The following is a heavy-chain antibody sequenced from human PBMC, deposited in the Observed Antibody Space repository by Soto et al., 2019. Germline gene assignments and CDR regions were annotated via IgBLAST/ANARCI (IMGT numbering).Heavy chain of an antibody. D-gene: IGHD6-19*01. Sequence: QVQLVQSGAEVKKPGASVKVSCKASGYSFTNYGITWVRQVPGQGLEWMGWISAYNGDTNYAQKFQDRVTMTRDRSTTTAYMELRSVKSDETAMYYCAGGALASSYSSDWYVIGDIDYWGQGSLVTVAS. CDR3: AGGALASSYSSDWYVIGDIDY. CDR1: GYSFTNYG. J-gene: IGHJ4*02. V-gene: IGHV1-18*01. CDR2: ISAYNGDT.